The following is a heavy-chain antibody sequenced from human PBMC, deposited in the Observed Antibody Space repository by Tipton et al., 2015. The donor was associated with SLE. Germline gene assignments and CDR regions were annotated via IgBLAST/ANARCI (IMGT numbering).Heavy chain of an antibody. CDR3: ARARHGGAEYFEH. D-gene: IGHD3-3*01. CDR1: GGSFGDDY. CDR2: INHSGGT. Sequence: TLSLTCAVYGGSFGDDYWSWIRQPPGKGLEWIGEINHSGGTNDNPSLKSRVTMSVDTSENQLSLKLTFVTAADTAVYYCARARHGGAEYFEHWGQGTLVTVSS. J-gene: IGHJ1*01. V-gene: IGHV4-34*01.